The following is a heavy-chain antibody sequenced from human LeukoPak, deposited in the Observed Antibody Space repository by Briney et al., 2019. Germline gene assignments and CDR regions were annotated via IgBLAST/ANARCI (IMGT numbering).Heavy chain of an antibody. D-gene: IGHD3-9*01. J-gene: IGHJ6*03. CDR2: IRYDGSNK. V-gene: IGHV3-30*02. CDR3: ARAQSPPYYDILTGYQFLYYYYYMDV. Sequence: PGGSLRLSCAASGFTFSSYGMHWVRQTPGKGLEWVAFIRYDGSNKYYADSVKGRFTISRDNAKNSLYLQMNSLRAEDTAVYYCARAQSPPYYDILTGYQFLYYYYYMDVWGKGTTVTVSS. CDR1: GFTFSSYG.